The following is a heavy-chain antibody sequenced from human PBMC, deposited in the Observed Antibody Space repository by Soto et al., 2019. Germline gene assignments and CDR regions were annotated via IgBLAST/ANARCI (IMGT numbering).Heavy chain of an antibody. J-gene: IGHJ5*02. CDR3: ARYIVVVPAAMEYNWFDP. D-gene: IGHD2-2*01. CDR2: ISAYNGNT. V-gene: IGHV1-18*01. Sequence: ASVKVSCKASGYTFTSYGISWVRQAPGQGLEWMGWISAYNGNTNYAQKLQGRVTMTTDTSTSTAYMEQRSLRSDDTAVYYCARYIVVVPAAMEYNWFDPWGQGTLVTVSS. CDR1: GYTFTSYG.